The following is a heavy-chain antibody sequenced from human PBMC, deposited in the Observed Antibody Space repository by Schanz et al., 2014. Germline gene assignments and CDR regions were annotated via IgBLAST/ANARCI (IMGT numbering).Heavy chain of an antibody. CDR2: ISGSGGST. V-gene: IGHV3-23*04. CDR3: AKVRYSSGWRGDYFDE. J-gene: IGHJ4*02. D-gene: IGHD6-25*01. Sequence: EVQLVESGGGLVQPGGSLRLSCAASGFSVGNKYMNWVRQAPGKGLEWVSAISGSGGSTYYADSVKGRFTISRDNSKNTLYLQMNSLRAEDTAGYYCAKVRYSSGWRGDYFDEWGQGTLVTVAS. CDR1: GFSVGNKY.